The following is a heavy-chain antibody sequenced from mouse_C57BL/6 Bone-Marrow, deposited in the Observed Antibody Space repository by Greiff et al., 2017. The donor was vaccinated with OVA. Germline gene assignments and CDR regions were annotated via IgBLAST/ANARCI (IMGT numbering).Heavy chain of an antibody. V-gene: IGHV1-52*01. CDR1: GYTFTSYW. Sequence: QVQLQQPGAELVRPGSSVKLSCKASGYTFTSYWMHWVKQRPIQGLEWIGNIDPSDSETHYNQKFKDKATLTVDKSSSTAYMQLSSLTSEDSAVYYCAREGTAQATDYAMDYWGQGTSVTVSS. J-gene: IGHJ4*01. D-gene: IGHD3-2*02. CDR2: IDPSDSET. CDR3: AREGTAQATDYAMDY.